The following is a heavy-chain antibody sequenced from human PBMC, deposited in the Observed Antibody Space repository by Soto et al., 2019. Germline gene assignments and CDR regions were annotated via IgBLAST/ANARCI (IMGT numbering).Heavy chain of an antibody. D-gene: IGHD2-2*01. CDR2: IWYDGSNK. Sequence: GGSLRLSCAASGFTFSSYGMHWVRQAPGKGLEWVAVIWYDGSNKYYADSVKGRFTISRDNSKNTLYLQMNSLRAEDTAVYYCARDPGADCSSTSCYYNYYYGMDVWGQGTTVTVSS. J-gene: IGHJ6*02. CDR3: ARDPGADCSSTSCYYNYYYGMDV. V-gene: IGHV3-33*01. CDR1: GFTFSSYG.